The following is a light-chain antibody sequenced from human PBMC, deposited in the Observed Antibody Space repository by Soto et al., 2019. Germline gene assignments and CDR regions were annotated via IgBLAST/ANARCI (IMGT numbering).Light chain of an antibody. CDR2: KAS. J-gene: IGKJ1*01. CDR1: QTISSW. CDR3: QHYNSYSEA. Sequence: DIQMTQSPSTLSGTVGHTITVTCRASQTISSWLAWYQQKPGKAPKLLIYKASTLKSGVPSRFSGSGSGTEFTLTISSLQPDDFATYYCQHYNSYSEAFGQGTKVDI. V-gene: IGKV1-5*03.